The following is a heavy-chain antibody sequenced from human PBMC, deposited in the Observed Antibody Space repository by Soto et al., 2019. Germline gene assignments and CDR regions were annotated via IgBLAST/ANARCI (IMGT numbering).Heavy chain of an antibody. Sequence: QVQLVQSRGEVKKPGASVKVSCKTSGYSFTTYGISWVRQAPGQGLEWMGWISGYNGNTNYAQKLKGRLTMTTDTSTSTAYMDLRSLTSDHTAVYYCAREGPAPYYYYGMDVWGQGSTVTVSS. J-gene: IGHJ6*02. CDR3: AREGPAPYYYYGMDV. V-gene: IGHV1-18*01. CDR1: GYSFTTYG. CDR2: ISGYNGNT.